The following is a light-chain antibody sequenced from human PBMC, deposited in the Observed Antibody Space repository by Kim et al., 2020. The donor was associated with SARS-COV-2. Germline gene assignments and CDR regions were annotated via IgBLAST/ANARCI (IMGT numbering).Light chain of an antibody. V-gene: IGLV2-14*03. CDR3: SSYTSSTTWV. CDR1: SNDVGGYVY. J-gene: IGLJ3*02. Sequence: GQSITISCTGTSNDVGGYVYVSWYQQSPGKAPKLIIYDVNNRPSGVSNRFSGSKSGNTASLTISGLHTEDEADYYCSSYTSSTTWVFGGGTQLTVL. CDR2: DVN.